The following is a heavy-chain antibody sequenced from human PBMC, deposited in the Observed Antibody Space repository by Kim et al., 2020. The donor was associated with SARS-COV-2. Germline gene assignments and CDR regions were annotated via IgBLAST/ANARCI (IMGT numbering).Heavy chain of an antibody. V-gene: IGHV4-39*01. D-gene: IGHD3-10*01. J-gene: IGHJ4*02. CDR2: IYYSGST. CDR3: ARHGSGYYGSGSFDY. CDR1: GGSISSSSYY. Sequence: SETLSLTCTVSGGSISSSSYYWGWIRQPPGKGLEWIGSIYYSGSTYYNPSLKSRVTISVDTSKNQFSLKLSSVTAADTAVYYCARHGSGYYGSGSFDYWGQGTLVTVSS.